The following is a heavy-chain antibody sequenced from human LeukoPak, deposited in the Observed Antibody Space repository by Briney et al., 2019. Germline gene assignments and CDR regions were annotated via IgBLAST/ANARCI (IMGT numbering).Heavy chain of an antibody. CDR3: ATRAGIVVVPAAYYYFDY. Sequence: GGSLRLSCAASGFTFSSYAMSWVRQAPGKGLEWVSAISGSGGSTYYADSVKGRFTISRDNSKNTLYLQMNSLRAEDTAVYYCATRAGIVVVPAAYYYFDYWGQGTLVTVSS. CDR1: GFTFSSYA. J-gene: IGHJ4*02. D-gene: IGHD2-2*01. CDR2: ISGSGGST. V-gene: IGHV3-23*01.